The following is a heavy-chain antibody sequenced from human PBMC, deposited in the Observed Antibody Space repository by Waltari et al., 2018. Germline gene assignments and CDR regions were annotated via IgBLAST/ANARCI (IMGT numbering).Heavy chain of an antibody. CDR3: ARDPKGQQLAPFDY. V-gene: IGHV3-74*01. CDR1: GSTFSSYW. Sequence: EVQLVESGGGLVQPGGSLRLSCAASGSTFSSYWMHWVRQAPGKGLVLFSRINSDGSSTSYAGSVEGLFTISRDNAKNTLDLQMNSLRAEDTAVYYCARDPKGQQLAPFDYWGQGTLVTVSS. CDR2: INSDGSST. J-gene: IGHJ4*02. D-gene: IGHD6-13*01.